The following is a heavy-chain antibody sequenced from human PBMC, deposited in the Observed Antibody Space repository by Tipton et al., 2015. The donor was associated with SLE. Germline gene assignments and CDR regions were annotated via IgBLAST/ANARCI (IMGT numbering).Heavy chain of an antibody. V-gene: IGHV5-51*03. J-gene: IGHJ6*03. CDR2: TYPGDSDT. CDR3: ARVYYDFGGGSDYYYYMDV. CDR1: GYIFTTYW. Sequence: QSGAEVKKPGESLKISCKASGYIFTTYWIGWVRQVPGKGLEYMGITYPGDSDTTYSPSFQGQVTISAEKSIRTAYLQWSRLKASDTAMYYCARVYYDFGGGSDYYYYMDVWGKGTTVTVSS. D-gene: IGHD3-3*01.